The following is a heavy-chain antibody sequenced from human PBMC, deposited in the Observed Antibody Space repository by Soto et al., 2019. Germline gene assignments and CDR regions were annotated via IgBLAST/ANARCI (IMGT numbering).Heavy chain of an antibody. V-gene: IGHV3-30-3*01. D-gene: IGHD1-26*01. CDR2: ISSDGSNK. CDR1: GFTFSSHA. J-gene: IGHJ4*02. CDR3: ARDDEGGSDCDLGY. Sequence: QVQLVESGGGVVQPGRSLRLSCAVSGFTFSSHAMHWVCQAPGKGLEWVTLISSDGSNKYYADSVKGRFTTSRDNFXNTMYLQMNSLRVEDTAVYYCARDDEGGSDCDLGYWGQGALVTVSS.